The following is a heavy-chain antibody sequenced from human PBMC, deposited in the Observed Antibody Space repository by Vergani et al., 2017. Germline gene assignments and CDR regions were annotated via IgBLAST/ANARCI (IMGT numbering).Heavy chain of an antibody. CDR3: GRDAFKGKPDVVDI. J-gene: IGHJ3*02. CDR1: GFTFSSHG. V-gene: IGHV3-33*01. CDR2: IWYDGSNK. Sequence: QVQLVESEGGVVQPGRSLTLSCVASGFTFSSHGMHWVRQAPGKGLEWVAVIWYDGSNKYYGDSVKGRVTITRDNSKNTLYLQMTSLRGDDTAIYYCGRDAFKGKPDVVDIWGQGTMVTVSS.